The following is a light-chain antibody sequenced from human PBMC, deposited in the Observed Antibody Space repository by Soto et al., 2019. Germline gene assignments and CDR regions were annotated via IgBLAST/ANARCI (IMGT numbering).Light chain of an antibody. V-gene: IGKV2-30*01. CDR2: KVS. J-gene: IGKJ4*01. Sequence: DVVMTQSPLSLPVTLGQPASISCRSSQSLVDSDGNTYLNWFQQRPGQSPRRLIYKVSNRDSGVPDRFSGSGSGTDFTLKISRVEAEDVGVYYCMQGTHWPLIFGAGTKVEIK. CDR1: QSLVDSDGNTY. CDR3: MQGTHWPLI.